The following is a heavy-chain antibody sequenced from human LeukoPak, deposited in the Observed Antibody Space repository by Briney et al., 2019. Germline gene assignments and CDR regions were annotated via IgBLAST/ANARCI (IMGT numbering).Heavy chain of an antibody. CDR1: GYTFTGYY. D-gene: IGHD2-15*01. CDR2: INPNSGGT. CDR3: ARDPGCSGGSCYSVEHGFDY. J-gene: IGHJ4*02. V-gene: IGHV1-2*02. Sequence: ASVKVSCKASGYTFTGYYMHWVRQAPGQGLEWMGWINPNSGGTNYAQKFQGRVTMTRDTSISTAYMELNRLRSDDTAVYYCARDPGCSGGSCYSVEHGFDYWGQGTLVTVSS.